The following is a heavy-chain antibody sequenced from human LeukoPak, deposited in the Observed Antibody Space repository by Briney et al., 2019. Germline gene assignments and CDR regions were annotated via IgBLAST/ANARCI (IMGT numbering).Heavy chain of an antibody. CDR3: AKRRGLELLYYYYMDV. CDR1: RFTFSSYG. D-gene: IGHD1-7*01. CDR2: ISGSGGST. V-gene: IGHV3-23*01. J-gene: IGHJ6*03. Sequence: GGSLRLSCAASRFTFSSYGMSWVRQAPGKGLEWVSGISGSGGSTYYADSVKGRFTISRDNSKNTLYLQMNSLRAEDTAVCYCAKRRGLELLYYYYMDVWGKGTTVTVSS.